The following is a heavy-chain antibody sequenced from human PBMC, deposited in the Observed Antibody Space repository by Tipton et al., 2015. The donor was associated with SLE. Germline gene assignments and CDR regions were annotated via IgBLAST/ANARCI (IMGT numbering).Heavy chain of an antibody. J-gene: IGHJ4*02. D-gene: IGHD2-2*01. Sequence: TLSLTCVVSGGSINSNNWWSWVRQSPGKGLEWIGEIDHSGSTNYNPSLKSRVTISLDTSKNQFSLKLSSVTAADTAVYYCARGPTGSSAREDTWGQGTLVTVSS. V-gene: IGHV4-4*02. CDR3: ARGPTGSSAREDT. CDR1: GGSINSNNW. CDR2: IDHSGST.